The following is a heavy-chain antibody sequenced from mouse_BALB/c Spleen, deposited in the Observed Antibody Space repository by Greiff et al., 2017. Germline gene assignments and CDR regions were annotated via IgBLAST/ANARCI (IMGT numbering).Heavy chain of an antibody. Sequence: EVHLVESGGGLVKPGGSLKLSCAASGFTFSSYAMSWVRQSPEKRLEWVAEISSGGSYTYYPDTVTGRFTISRDNAKNTMYLEMSSLRSEDTAMYYCARDYDYDGNYYAMDYWGQGTAVTVSA. D-gene: IGHD2-4*01. CDR2: ISSGGSYT. J-gene: IGHJ4*01. CDR3: ARDYDYDGNYYAMDY. CDR1: GFTFSSYA. V-gene: IGHV5-9-4*01.